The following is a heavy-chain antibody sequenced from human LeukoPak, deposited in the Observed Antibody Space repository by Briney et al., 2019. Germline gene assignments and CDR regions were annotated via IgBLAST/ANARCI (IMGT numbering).Heavy chain of an antibody. D-gene: IGHD2-15*01. J-gene: IGHJ5*02. Sequence: SETLSLTCAVYGGSFSGYYWSWIRQPPGKGLGRIGEINHSGSTNYNPSLKSRVTISVDTSKNRFSLKLSSVTAADTAVYYCARQLREYCSGGSCYRNWFDPWGQGTLVTVSS. CDR2: INHSGST. CDR1: GGSFSGYY. V-gene: IGHV4-34*01. CDR3: ARQLREYCSGGSCYRNWFDP.